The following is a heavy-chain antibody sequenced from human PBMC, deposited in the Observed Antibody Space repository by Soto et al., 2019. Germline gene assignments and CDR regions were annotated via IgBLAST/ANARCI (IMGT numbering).Heavy chain of an antibody. V-gene: IGHV1-69*13. CDR3: ARETYCSSTSCSLDSYYYYGMDV. CDR2: IIPIFGTA. D-gene: IGHD2-2*01. J-gene: IGHJ6*02. Sequence: SVKVSCKASGGTFSSYAISWVRQAPGQGLEWMGGIIPIFGTANYAQKFQGRVTLTADESTSTAYMELSSLRSEDTAVYYCARETYCSSTSCSLDSYYYYGMDVWGQGTTVTVSS. CDR1: GGTFSSYA.